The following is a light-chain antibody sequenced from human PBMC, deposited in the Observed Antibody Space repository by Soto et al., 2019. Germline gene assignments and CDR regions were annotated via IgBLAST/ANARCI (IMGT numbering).Light chain of an antibody. Sequence: QPVLTQSPSASASLGASVKLTCTLSSGHSSYATAWHQQQPEKGPRYLMKLDSDGSHTKGDAIPDRFSGSSSGAERYLTISSRQSEDEADYYCQTWGTGIHVVFGGGTKLTVL. CDR2: LDSDGSH. CDR1: SGHSSYA. CDR3: QTWGTGIHVV. J-gene: IGLJ2*01. V-gene: IGLV4-69*01.